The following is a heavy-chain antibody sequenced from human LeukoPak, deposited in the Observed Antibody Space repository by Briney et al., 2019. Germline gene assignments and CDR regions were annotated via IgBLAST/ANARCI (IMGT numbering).Heavy chain of an antibody. CDR3: ARVATGIAAPIDY. CDR1: GFNFSSYT. V-gene: IGHV3-21*01. CDR2: ISSGSSYI. J-gene: IGHJ4*02. Sequence: SGGSLRLSCAASGFNFSSYTMNWVRQAPGKGLECVSSISSGSSYIYYADSVKGRFTISRDNAKNSLYLQMHSLRAEDTALYYCARVATGIAAPIDYWGQGTLVTVSS. D-gene: IGHD6-13*01.